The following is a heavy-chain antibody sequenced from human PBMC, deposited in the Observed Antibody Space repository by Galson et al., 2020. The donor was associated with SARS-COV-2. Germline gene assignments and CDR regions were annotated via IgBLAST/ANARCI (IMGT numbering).Heavy chain of an antibody. J-gene: IGHJ3*02. CDR1: GFTFSSYG. V-gene: IGHV3-30*18. Sequence: GESLKISCAASGFTFSSYGMHWVRQAPGKGLEWVAVISYDGSNKYYADSVKGRFTISRDNSKNTLYLQMNSLRAEDTAVYYCAKVGYGVVAYDAFDIWGQGTMVTVSS. CDR3: AKVGYGVVAYDAFDI. D-gene: IGHD3-22*01. CDR2: ISYDGSNK.